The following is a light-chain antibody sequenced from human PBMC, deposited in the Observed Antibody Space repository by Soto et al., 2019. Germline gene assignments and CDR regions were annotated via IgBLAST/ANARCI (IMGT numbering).Light chain of an antibody. CDR3: MQGTQLPPT. V-gene: IGKV2-29*03. Sequence: DVVMTQTPLSLSVAPGQPASISCKSSQSLLHITGETFLFWYLQKPGQSPQLLIYEVSTRVSGVPDRFSGSGSGTDFTLEISRVETDDVGIYYCMQGTQLPPTFGQGTQLEIK. CDR1: QSLLHITGETF. J-gene: IGKJ5*01. CDR2: EVS.